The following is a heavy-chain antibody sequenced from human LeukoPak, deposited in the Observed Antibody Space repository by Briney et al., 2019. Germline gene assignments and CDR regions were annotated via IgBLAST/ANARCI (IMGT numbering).Heavy chain of an antibody. J-gene: IGHJ4*02. CDR3: AKAPVTTCSGAYCYPFDY. D-gene: IGHD2-21*01. Sequence: GGSLRLSCAASGFILSSYAMSWVRQAPGKGLEWVSAISVSGNTYHADSVKGRFTISRDSSKNTLYLQMNRLRAEDAVVYYCAKAPVTTCSGAYCYPFDYWGQGTLVTVSS. CDR2: ISVSGNT. CDR1: GFILSSYA. V-gene: IGHV3-23*01.